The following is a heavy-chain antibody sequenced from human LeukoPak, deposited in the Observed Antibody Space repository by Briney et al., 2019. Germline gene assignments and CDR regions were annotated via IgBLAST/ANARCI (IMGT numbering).Heavy chain of an antibody. CDR2: ISYDGSNK. CDR3: AKDQTLGARGMDV. CDR1: GFTFSSYA. Sequence: GGSLRLSCAASGFTFSSYAMHWVRQAPGKGLEWVAVISYDGSNKYYADSVKGRFTISRDNSKNTLYLQMNSLGAEDTAVYYCAKDQTLGARGMDVWGQGTTVTVSS. V-gene: IGHV3-30*04. J-gene: IGHJ6*02.